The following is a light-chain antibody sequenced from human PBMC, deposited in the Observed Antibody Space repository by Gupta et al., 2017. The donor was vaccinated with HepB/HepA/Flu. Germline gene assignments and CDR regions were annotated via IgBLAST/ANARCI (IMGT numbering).Light chain of an antibody. CDR2: GNS. CDR1: SSIIGAGYD. J-gene: IGLJ2*01. CDR3: QSYDSSLSGVV. V-gene: IGLV1-40*01. Sequence: QSVLPQPHSASGPQGLRVTISCTGRSSIIGAGYDVHWYQQLPGTAPKLLINGNSNRPSGVPDRFSGSKSGTSAALAITGLQAEDEADYYCQSYDSSLSGVVVGGGTKLTVL.